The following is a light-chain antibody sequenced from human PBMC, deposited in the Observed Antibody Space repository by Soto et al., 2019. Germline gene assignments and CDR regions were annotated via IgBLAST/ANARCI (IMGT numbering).Light chain of an antibody. CDR2: GAS. V-gene: IGKV3-20*01. J-gene: IGKJ2*01. Sequence: ESVLTQSPGSLSLSPGETATLSCRASQSIINNYLAWYQQKPGQAPRLLIYGASIRATGVPDRFSGSGSGTDFTLTITRLEAEDXXVYYCQXYGTSPLMYTFGQGTKLGVK. CDR1: QSIINNY. CDR3: QXYGTSPLMYT.